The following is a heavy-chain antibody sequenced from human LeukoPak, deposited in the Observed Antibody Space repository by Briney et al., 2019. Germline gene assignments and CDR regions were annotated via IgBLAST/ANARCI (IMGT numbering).Heavy chain of an antibody. CDR2: IKQDGSDK. V-gene: IGHV3-7*05. D-gene: IGHD4-17*01. CDR1: GFTFSSYW. CDR3: AKTVTTVSYYFDY. J-gene: IGHJ4*02. Sequence: GGSLRLSCAASGFTFSSYWISWVRQAPGKGLEWVANIKQDGSDKYYVDSVKGRFTISRDNSKNTLYLQMNSLRAEDTAVYYCAKTVTTVSYYFDYWGQGTLVTVSS.